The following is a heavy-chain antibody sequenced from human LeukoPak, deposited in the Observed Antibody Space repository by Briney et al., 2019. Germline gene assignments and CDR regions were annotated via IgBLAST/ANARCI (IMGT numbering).Heavy chain of an antibody. Sequence: ASVKVSCKSSGYTFTGYYMHWVRPAPGQGLEWMGWINPNSGGTNYAQKFQGRVTMTRDTSISTAYMELSRLRSEDTAVYYCARDLSYYDSSGYYYEIRYLDYWGQGTLVTVSS. CDR3: ARDLSYYDSSGYYYEIRYLDY. CDR1: GYTFTGYY. V-gene: IGHV1-2*02. D-gene: IGHD3-22*01. CDR2: INPNSGGT. J-gene: IGHJ4*02.